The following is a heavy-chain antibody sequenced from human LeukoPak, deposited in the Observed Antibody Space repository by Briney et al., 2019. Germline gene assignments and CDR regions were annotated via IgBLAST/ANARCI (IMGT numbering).Heavy chain of an antibody. D-gene: IGHD1-26*01. CDR2: IYYSGST. J-gene: IGHJ4*02. Sequence: SETLSLTCTVSGGSISNYYWSWIRQPPGKGLEWIGYIYYSGSTYYNPSLKSRVTLSVDTSKNQVSLKLSSVTAADTALYYCARSRGWELNFDQWGQGILVTVSS. CDR3: ARSRGWELNFDQ. CDR1: GGSISNYY. V-gene: IGHV4-59*08.